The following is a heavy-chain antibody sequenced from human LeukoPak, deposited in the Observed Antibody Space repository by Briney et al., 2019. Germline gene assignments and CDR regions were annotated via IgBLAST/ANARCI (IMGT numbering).Heavy chain of an antibody. D-gene: IGHD3-10*01. V-gene: IGHV3-66*01. J-gene: IGHJ4*02. CDR1: GFTVSSNY. CDR3: ARDSGPYGSGSYYVDY. CDR2: IYSGGST. Sequence: GGSLRLSCAASGFTVSSNYMSWVRQAPGKGLEGVSVIYSGGSTYYADSVKGRFTISRDNSKNTLYLQMNSLRAEDTAVYYCARDSGPYGSGSYYVDYWGQGTLVTVSS.